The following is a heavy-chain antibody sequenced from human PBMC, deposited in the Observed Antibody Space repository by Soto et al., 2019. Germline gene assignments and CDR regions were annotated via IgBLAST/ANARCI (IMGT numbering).Heavy chain of an antibody. CDR2: IIPIFGTA. CDR3: ARDRGPSSGYYPYWFDP. CDR1: GGTFSSYA. D-gene: IGHD3-22*01. J-gene: IGHJ5*02. V-gene: IGHV1-69*12. Sequence: QVQLVQSGAEVKKPGSSVKVSCKASGGTFSSYAITWVRQAPGQGLELMGGIIPIFGTANYAQKFQGRVTITADESTSTAYMELSSLRYEDTAVYYCARDRGPSSGYYPYWFDPWGQGTLVTVSS.